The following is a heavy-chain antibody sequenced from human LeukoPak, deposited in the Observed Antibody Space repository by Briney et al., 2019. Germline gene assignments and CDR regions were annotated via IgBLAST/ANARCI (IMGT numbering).Heavy chain of an antibody. Sequence: ASVKVSCKASGYTFTSYGISWVRQAPGQGLEWMGWISAYNGNTNYAQKLQGRVTMTTDTSTSTAYMALRSLRSDDTAVYYCARGVSVILTGYYLIGFDYWGQGTLVTVSS. CDR1: GYTFTSYG. CDR2: ISAYNGNT. V-gene: IGHV1-18*01. CDR3: ARGVSVILTGYYLIGFDY. J-gene: IGHJ4*02. D-gene: IGHD3-9*01.